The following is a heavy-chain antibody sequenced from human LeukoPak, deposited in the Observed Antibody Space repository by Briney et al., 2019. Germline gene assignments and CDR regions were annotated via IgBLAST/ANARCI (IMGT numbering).Heavy chain of an antibody. D-gene: IGHD1-1*01. CDR3: ARTIGSTLSYFDY. Sequence: ASVKVSCTASGYTFSSYGFSWVRQAPGQGLEWMGWISAYNGNTNYAQKLQGRVTLTTDTSTSTTYMELRSLRSGDTAVYYCARTIGSTLSYFDYWGQGTLVTVSS. CDR1: GYTFSSYG. V-gene: IGHV1-18*01. J-gene: IGHJ4*02. CDR2: ISAYNGNT.